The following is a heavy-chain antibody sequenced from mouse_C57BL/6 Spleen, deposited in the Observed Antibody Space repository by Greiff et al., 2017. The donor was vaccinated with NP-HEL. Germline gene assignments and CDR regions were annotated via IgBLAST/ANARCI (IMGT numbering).Heavy chain of an antibody. CDR2: IYPGSGST. Sequence: VQLQQPGAELVKPGASVKMSCKASGYTFTSYWITWVKQRPGQGLEWIGDIYPGSGSTNYNEKFKSKATLTVDTSSSTAYMQLSSLTSEDSAVYYCARHITTVVPYYAMDYWGQGTSVTVSS. CDR1: GYTFTSYW. J-gene: IGHJ4*01. CDR3: ARHITTVVPYYAMDY. D-gene: IGHD1-1*01. V-gene: IGHV1-55*01.